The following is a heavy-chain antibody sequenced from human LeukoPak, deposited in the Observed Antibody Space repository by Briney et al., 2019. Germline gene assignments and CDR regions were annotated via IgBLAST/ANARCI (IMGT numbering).Heavy chain of an antibody. CDR1: GGSISSYY. Sequence: PSETLSLTCTVSGGSISSYYWSWIRQPAGKGLEWIGRIYTSGSTNYNPSLKSRVTMSVDTSKNQFSLKLSSVTAADTAVYYCARGPLDYGSGSYKAFDIWGQGTMVTVS. J-gene: IGHJ3*02. CDR3: ARGPLDYGSGSYKAFDI. CDR2: IYTSGST. D-gene: IGHD3-10*01. V-gene: IGHV4-4*07.